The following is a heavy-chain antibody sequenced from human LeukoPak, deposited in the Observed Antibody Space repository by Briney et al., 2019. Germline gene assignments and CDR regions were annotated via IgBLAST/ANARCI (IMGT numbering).Heavy chain of an antibody. CDR3: ALSGYGSGGVDY. CDR1: GFTFSSYG. CDR2: ISYDGSNK. D-gene: IGHD2-15*01. V-gene: IGHV3-30*03. Sequence: GGSLRLSCAASGFTFSSYGMHWVRQAPDKGLEWVAVISYDGSNKYYADSVKGRFTISRDNSKNTLYLQMNSLRAEDTAVYYCALSGYGSGGVDYWGQGTLVTVSS. J-gene: IGHJ4*02.